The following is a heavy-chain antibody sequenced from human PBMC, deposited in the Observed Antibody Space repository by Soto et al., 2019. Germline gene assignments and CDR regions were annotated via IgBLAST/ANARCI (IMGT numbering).Heavy chain of an antibody. J-gene: IGHJ4*02. CDR2: ISYDGSNK. Sequence: PGGSLRLSCAASGFTFSSYGMHWVRQAPGKGLEWVAVISYDGSNKYYADSVKGRFTISRDNSKNTLYLQMNSLRAEDTAVYYCAKTGYCSSTSCYGPTYWGQGTLVTVSS. D-gene: IGHD2-2*01. CDR1: GFTFSSYG. V-gene: IGHV3-30*18. CDR3: AKTGYCSSTSCYGPTY.